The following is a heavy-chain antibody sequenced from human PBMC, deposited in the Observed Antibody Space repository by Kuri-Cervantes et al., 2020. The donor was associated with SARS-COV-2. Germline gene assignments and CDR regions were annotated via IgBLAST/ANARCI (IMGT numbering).Heavy chain of an antibody. CDR3: ASSLVPYYYGMDV. Sequence: SETLSLTCTVSGGSISSSSYYWGWIRQPPGKGLEWIGSIYYSGSTNYNPSLKSRVTISVDTSKNQFSLKLSSVTAADTAVYYCASSLVPYYYGMDVWGQGTTVTVSS. V-gene: IGHV4-39*07. CDR2: IYYSGST. D-gene: IGHD2-8*01. CDR1: GGSISSSSYY. J-gene: IGHJ6*02.